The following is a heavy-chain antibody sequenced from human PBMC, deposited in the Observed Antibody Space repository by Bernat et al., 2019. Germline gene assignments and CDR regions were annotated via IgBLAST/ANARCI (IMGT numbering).Heavy chain of an antibody. Sequence: EVQLVESGGGLVQPGRSLRLSCAASGFNFDDYAMHWVRQVPGKGLEWVTGISRNSGTVGYADSVKGRFTIARDNAKNSLYLQMNSLRAEDTALYYCAKDSDQNYFDTRGLDSFDLWGQGTMVTVSS. D-gene: IGHD3-22*01. CDR2: ISRNSGTV. J-gene: IGHJ3*01. CDR3: AKDSDQNYFDTRGLDSFDL. CDR1: GFNFDDYA. V-gene: IGHV3-9*01.